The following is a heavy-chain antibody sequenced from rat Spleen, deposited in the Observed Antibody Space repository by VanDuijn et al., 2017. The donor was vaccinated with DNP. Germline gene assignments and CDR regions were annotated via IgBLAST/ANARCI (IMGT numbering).Heavy chain of an antibody. CDR3: AKANGRD. CDR1: GFTFTNSD. V-gene: IGHV5-20*01. D-gene: IGHD4-3*01. J-gene: IGHJ2*01. Sequence: EVQLVESGGGLVQPGRSLKLSCAASGFTFTNSDMAWVRQAPTKGLEWVAYIGYDGGSTYYGDSVKGRFTISRDNAKSTLYLQMNSLRSEDTATYYCAKANGRDWGQGVMVTVSS. CDR2: IGYDGGST.